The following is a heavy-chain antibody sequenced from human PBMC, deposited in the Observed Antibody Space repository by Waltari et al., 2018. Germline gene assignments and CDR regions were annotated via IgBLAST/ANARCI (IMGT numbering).Heavy chain of an antibody. J-gene: IGHJ6*03. Sequence: QVQLQESGPGLVKPSETLSLTCTVSGGSISSYYWSWIRQPAGKGLEWIGRIYTSGSTNYNPSLKSRVTMSVDTSKNQFSLKLSSVTAADTAVYYCAGEVVATDPNYYYYYMDVWGKGTTVTISS. V-gene: IGHV4-4*07. CDR1: GGSISSYY. CDR2: IYTSGST. D-gene: IGHD2-15*01. CDR3: AGEVVATDPNYYYYYMDV.